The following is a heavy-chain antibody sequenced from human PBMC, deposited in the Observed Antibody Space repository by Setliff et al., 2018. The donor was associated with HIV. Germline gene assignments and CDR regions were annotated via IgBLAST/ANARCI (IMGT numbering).Heavy chain of an antibody. D-gene: IGHD5-18*01. CDR1: GFTFSSYA. CDR2: ISGSGGTT. CDR3: AALKGYSYGRGCFDP. Sequence: GGSLRLSCAASGFTFSSYAMSWVRQAPGKGLEWVSVISGSGGTTYYADSVKGRFTISRDNSKNTVFLQMNSLRGEDAAVYYCAALKGYSYGRGCFDPWGQGTLVTVSS. V-gene: IGHV3-23*01. J-gene: IGHJ5*02.